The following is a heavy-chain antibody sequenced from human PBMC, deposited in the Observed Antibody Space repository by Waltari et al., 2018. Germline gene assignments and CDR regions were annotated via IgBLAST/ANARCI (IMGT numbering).Heavy chain of an antibody. J-gene: IGHJ4*02. Sequence: EVQLLESGGGLVQPGGSLRLSCAASGFTFSSYAMSWVRQAPGKGREWVSAISGSGGSTYYADAVKGRFTISRDNSKNTLYLQMNSLGAEDTAVYYCAKSRYQLPPHDYWGQGTLVTVSS. CDR2: ISGSGGST. CDR1: GFTFSSYA. CDR3: AKSRYQLPPHDY. V-gene: IGHV3-23*01. D-gene: IGHD2-2*01.